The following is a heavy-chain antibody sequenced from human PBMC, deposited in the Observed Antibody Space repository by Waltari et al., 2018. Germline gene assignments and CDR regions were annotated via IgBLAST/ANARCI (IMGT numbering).Heavy chain of an antibody. Sequence: QLQLQESGPGLVKPSETLSLTCTVSGGSISSSSYYWGWIRQPPGTGLEWIGSIYYSWSTYYNPALKSRVTISVDTSKNQFSLKLSSVTAADTAVYYCARDLSSYSSGWYYYYYGMDVWGQGTTVTVSS. CDR2: IYYSWST. D-gene: IGHD6-19*01. V-gene: IGHV4-39*07. J-gene: IGHJ6*02. CDR1: GGSISSSSYY. CDR3: ARDLSSYSSGWYYYYYGMDV.